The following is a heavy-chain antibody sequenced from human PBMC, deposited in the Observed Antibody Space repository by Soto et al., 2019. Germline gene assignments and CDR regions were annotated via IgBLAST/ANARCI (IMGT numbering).Heavy chain of an antibody. CDR1: GFTFSLYS. Sequence: LRLSCAPSGFTFSLYSMNWVRQAPRKGLEGVSSMSCSESFIFYADSVKGRFTISRDNAKNELYLQMNSVSAEDKAVYHCARGGAKRGLDVWGQGTTVTVSS. CDR2: MSCSESFI. J-gene: IGHJ6*02. CDR3: ARGGAKRGLDV. V-gene: IGHV3-21*01. D-gene: IGHD3-16*01.